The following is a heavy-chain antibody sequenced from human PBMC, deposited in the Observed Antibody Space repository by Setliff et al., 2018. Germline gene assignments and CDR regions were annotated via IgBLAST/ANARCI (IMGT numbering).Heavy chain of an antibody. CDR2: IYHSGSS. CDR3: ARDNPIVGATDY. V-gene: IGHV4-39*07. Sequence: SETLSLTCTVSGGSISSMSYYWGWIRQPPGKGLEWIGSIYHSGSSYYNSSLRSRVTISVDTSKNQFSLNLSSVTAADTAVYFCARDNPIVGATDYWGQGILVTVSS. CDR1: GGSISSMSYY. D-gene: IGHD1-26*01. J-gene: IGHJ4*02.